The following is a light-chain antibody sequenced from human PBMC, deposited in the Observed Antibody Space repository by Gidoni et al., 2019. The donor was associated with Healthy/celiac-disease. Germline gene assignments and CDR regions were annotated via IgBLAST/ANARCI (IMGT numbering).Light chain of an antibody. Sequence: IVLTQSPATLFLSPGERATLSCRASQSVSSYLAWYQQKPGQAPRLLIYDASNRATGIPARFSGSGSGTDFTLTISSLEPEECAVYYCQQRSNWPLFGPGTKVDIK. CDR2: DAS. CDR3: QQRSNWPL. CDR1: QSVSSY. J-gene: IGKJ3*01. V-gene: IGKV3-11*01.